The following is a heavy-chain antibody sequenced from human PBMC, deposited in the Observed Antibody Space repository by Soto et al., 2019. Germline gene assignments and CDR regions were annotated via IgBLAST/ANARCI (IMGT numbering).Heavy chain of an antibody. D-gene: IGHD3-10*01. CDR3: AREPLYYYGSGSYYNHMDV. J-gene: IGHJ6*03. Sequence: PSVKVSCKASGYTFTSYAMHWVRQAPGQRLEWMGWINAGNGNTKYSQKFQGRVTITRDTSASTAYMELSSLRSEDTAVYYCAREPLYYYGSGSYYNHMDVWGKGTTVTVSS. CDR2: INAGNGNT. V-gene: IGHV1-3*01. CDR1: GYTFTSYA.